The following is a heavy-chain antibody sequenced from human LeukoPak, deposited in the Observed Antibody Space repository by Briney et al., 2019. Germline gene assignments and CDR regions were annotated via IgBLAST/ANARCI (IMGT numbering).Heavy chain of an antibody. CDR1: GGSISSSSYY. D-gene: IGHD3-22*01. CDR3: ARHGHYYDSSGYHDY. CDR2: IYYSGST. Sequence: NPSETLSLTCTVSGGSISSSSYYWGWIRQPPGKGREWIGSIYYSGSTYYNPSLKSRVTISVDTSKNQFSLKLSSVTAADTAVYYCARHGHYYDSSGYHDYWGQGTLVTVSS. V-gene: IGHV4-39*01. J-gene: IGHJ4*02.